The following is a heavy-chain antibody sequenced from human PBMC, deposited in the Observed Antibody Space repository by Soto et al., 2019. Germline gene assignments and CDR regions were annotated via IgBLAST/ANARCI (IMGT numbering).Heavy chain of an antibody. D-gene: IGHD3-22*01. Sequence: XESLTITCKGSGYRFEGYRLTRVRQLPGKGQEWMGRIDPSDSQTYYSPSFRGHVTISAAKSITTVFLQWSSLRASDTAMYYCARQIYDSDSGPNFQYYFDSWGQGTLVTVSS. V-gene: IGHV5-10-1*01. CDR1: GYRFEGYR. CDR3: ARQIYDSDSGPNFQYYFDS. J-gene: IGHJ4*02. CDR2: IDPSDSQT.